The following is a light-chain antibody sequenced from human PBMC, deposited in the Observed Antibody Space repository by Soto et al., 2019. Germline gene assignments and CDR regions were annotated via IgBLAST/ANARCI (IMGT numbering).Light chain of an antibody. Sequence: DIVMTQSPDSLAVSLGERATINCKSSQSVLYSSNNKNYLAWYQQKPGQPPKLLIYWASTRESGVPDRFSGSGSGTEFTHTISSLQAEDVAFYYCQQYYSTPRTFGGGTKVEIK. V-gene: IGKV4-1*01. CDR3: QQYYSTPRT. CDR1: QSVLYSSNNKNY. J-gene: IGKJ4*01. CDR2: WAS.